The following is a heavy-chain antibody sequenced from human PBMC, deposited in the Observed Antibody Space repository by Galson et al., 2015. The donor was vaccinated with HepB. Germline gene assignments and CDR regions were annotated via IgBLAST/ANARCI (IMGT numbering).Heavy chain of an antibody. V-gene: IGHV4-59*01. J-gene: IGHJ4*02. D-gene: IGHD6-13*01. CDR3: ARAQPSGPISAAGQYYFDF. Sequence: ETLSLTCTVSGGSISSYYWSWIRQPPGKGLEYIGYLYYSGSTKYNPSLRSRVTMSLDTSKNQFSLKLTSVTAADTAVYYCARAQPSGPISAAGQYYFDFWGQGTLVTVSS. CDR1: GGSISSYY. CDR2: LYYSGST.